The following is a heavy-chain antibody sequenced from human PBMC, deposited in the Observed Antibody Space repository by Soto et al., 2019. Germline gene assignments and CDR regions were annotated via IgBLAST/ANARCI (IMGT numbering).Heavy chain of an antibody. J-gene: IGHJ5*02. V-gene: IGHV4-30-4*08. CDR1: GGSISSGGYY. CDR3: ARNPSAAFFNCSGGSCLNNWFDP. CDR2: IYYSGST. D-gene: IGHD2-15*01. Sequence: SETLSLTCTVSGGSISSGGYYWSWIRQHPGKGLEWIGYIYYSGSTYYNPSLKSRVTISVDTSKNQFSLKLSSVTAADTAVYYCARNPSAAFFNCSGGSCLNNWFDPWGQGTLVTVSS.